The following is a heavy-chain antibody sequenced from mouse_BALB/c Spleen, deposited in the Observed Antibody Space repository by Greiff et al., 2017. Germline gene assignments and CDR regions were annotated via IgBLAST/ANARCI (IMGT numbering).Heavy chain of an antibody. D-gene: IGHD2-3*01. J-gene: IGHJ2*01. CDR3: TRWLLHFDY. V-gene: IGHV1-15*01. CDR1: GYTFTDYE. CDR2: IDPETGGT. Sequence: QVQLQQSGAELVRPGASVTLSCKASGYTFTDYEMHWVKQTPVHGLEWIGAIDPETGGTAYNQKFKGKATLTADKSSSTAYMELRSLTSEDSAVYYCTRWLLHFDYWGQGTTLTVPS.